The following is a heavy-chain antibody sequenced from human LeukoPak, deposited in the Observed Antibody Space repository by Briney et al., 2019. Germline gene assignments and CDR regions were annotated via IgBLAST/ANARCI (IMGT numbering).Heavy chain of an antibody. D-gene: IGHD3-22*01. V-gene: IGHV3-23*01. CDR2: ISGSGGST. J-gene: IGHJ4*02. CDR3: AKHFGSSAYSYSDY. CDR1: GFTFSSFA. Sequence: TGGSLRLSCAASGFTFSSFAMSWVRQAPGKGLEWVSAISGSGGSTYYTDSVKGRFTISRDNSKNTLFLQMNSLRAEDTAVYYCAKHFGSSAYSYSDYWGQGTLVTVSS.